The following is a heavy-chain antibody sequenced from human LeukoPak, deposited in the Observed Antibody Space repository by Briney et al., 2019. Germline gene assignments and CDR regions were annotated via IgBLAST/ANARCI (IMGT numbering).Heavy chain of an antibody. CDR2: INHSGST. CDR1: GGSFRGYY. J-gene: IGHJ4*02. V-gene: IGHV4-34*01. CDR3: ARPGYSGYDSDY. Sequence: SETLSLTCAVYGGSFRGYYWSWIRQPPGKGLEWIEEINHSGSTNYNPALKSRVTISVDTSKNQFSLKLSSVTAADTAVYYCARPGYSGYDSDYWGQGTLVTVSS. D-gene: IGHD5-12*01.